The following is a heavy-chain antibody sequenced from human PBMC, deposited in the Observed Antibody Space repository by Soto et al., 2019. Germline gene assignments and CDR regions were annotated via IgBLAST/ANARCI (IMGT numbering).Heavy chain of an antibody. Sequence: QLQLQQSASGLVRPSQGLSLTCAVSGASISSGGYCWTWIRQTPGKGLELIGNIYHSGTTYYNPSLRSRVTIAVDRSKNQFFLKLTSVTAADTAVYYCARGGQVTMVQGVIVSYGLDVWGQGTTVTVSS. CDR2: IYHSGTT. J-gene: IGHJ6*02. CDR1: GASISSGGYC. V-gene: IGHV4-30-2*01. D-gene: IGHD3-10*01. CDR3: ARGGQVTMVQGVIVSYGLDV.